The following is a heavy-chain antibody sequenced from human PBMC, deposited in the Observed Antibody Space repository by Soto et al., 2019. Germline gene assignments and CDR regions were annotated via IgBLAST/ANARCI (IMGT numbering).Heavy chain of an antibody. V-gene: IGHV1-46*01. J-gene: IGHJ4*02. CDR2: INPSGGST. D-gene: IGHD3-10*01. Sequence: ASVKVSCKASGYTFASYYMHWVRQAPGQGLEWMGIINPSGGSTRYAQKFQGRVTMTRDTSTSTVYMELSSLRSEDTAVYYCATLALGEFNFDYWGQGTLVTVSS. CDR1: GYTFASYY. CDR3: ATLALGEFNFDY.